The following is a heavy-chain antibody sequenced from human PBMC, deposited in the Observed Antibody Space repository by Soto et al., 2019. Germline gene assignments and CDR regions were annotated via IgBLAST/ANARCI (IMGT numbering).Heavy chain of an antibody. J-gene: IGHJ4*02. CDR2: IFPDDSYT. V-gene: IGHV5-51*01. CDR1: GYIIKNYW. D-gene: IGHD3-16*01. CDR3: FRGGVTSRTFDY. Sequence: PGESLKISCKASGYIIKNYWIGWVRQMPGQGLEWMGIIFPDDSYTRYSPSFQGHVTISVDKSISTAYVQWSSLKASDSAIYYCFRGGVTSRTFDYWGQGTLVTVSS.